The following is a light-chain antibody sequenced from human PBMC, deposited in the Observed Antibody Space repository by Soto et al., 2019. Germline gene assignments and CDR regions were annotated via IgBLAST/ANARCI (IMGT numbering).Light chain of an antibody. CDR1: SSNIGSPYG. CDR2: GNA. V-gene: IGLV1-40*01. J-gene: IGLJ1*01. Sequence: QSVLTQPPSVSGAPGQRVTVSCTGSSSNIGSPYGVHWYQHLPGTAPKLLIYGNANRPSGVPDRFSGSKSGTSASLAITGLQAEDEADYFCQSYDSSLSGYVFGTGTKVTVL. CDR3: QSYDSSLSGYV.